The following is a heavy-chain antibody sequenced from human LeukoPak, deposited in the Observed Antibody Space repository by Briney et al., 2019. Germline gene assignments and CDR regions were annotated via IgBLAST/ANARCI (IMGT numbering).Heavy chain of an antibody. J-gene: IGHJ4*02. Sequence: ASVKVSCKASGYTFTSYGISWVRQAPGQGLEWMGWISAYNGNTNYAQKLLGRVTMTTDTSTSTACMELRSLRSDDTAVYYCARDRAEYSSSSRGYFDYWGQGTLVTVSS. V-gene: IGHV1-18*01. CDR2: ISAYNGNT. CDR3: ARDRAEYSSSSRGYFDY. D-gene: IGHD6-6*01. CDR1: GYTFTSYG.